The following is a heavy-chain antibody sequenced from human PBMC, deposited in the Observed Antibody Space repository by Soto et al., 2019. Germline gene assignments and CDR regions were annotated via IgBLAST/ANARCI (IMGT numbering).Heavy chain of an antibody. CDR2: ISVSVGST. J-gene: IGHJ4*02. D-gene: IGHD2-21*02. CDR1: GFPFAPST. Sequence: VHLVESGGGLVQPGGSLTLSCGVSGFPFAPSTMSWVRQAPGKGLEWVSTISVSVGSTYSADSVQGRFTVSSDISDNTLFLRMTSLTADDTAVYFCAKRDVPHSTSNAYFYDHWGRGVLVTVSS. CDR3: AKRDVPHSTSNAYFYDH. V-gene: IGHV3-23*04.